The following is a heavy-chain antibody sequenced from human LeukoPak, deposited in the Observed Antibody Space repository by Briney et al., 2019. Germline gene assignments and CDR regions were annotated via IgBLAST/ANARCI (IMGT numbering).Heavy chain of an antibody. V-gene: IGHV3-30*02. CDR3: AKRMLDSSGYYDF. CDR1: GFSFTDAW. CDR2: IRYDGSNK. Sequence: GGSLRLSCVGSGFSFTDAWMSWVRQAPGKGLEWVAFIRYDGSNKYYADSVKGRFTISRDNSKNTLYLQMNSLRAEDTAVYYCAKRMLDSSGYYDFWGQGTLVTVSS. D-gene: IGHD3-22*01. J-gene: IGHJ4*02.